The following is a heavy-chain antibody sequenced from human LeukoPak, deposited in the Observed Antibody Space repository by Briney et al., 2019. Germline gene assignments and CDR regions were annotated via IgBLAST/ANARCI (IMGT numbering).Heavy chain of an antibody. V-gene: IGHV4-34*01. D-gene: IGHD3-22*01. J-gene: IGHJ4*02. CDR2: INHSGST. Sequence: SETLSLTCAVYGGSFSGYYWSWIRQPPGKGLEWIGEINHSGSTNYNPSLKSRVTISVDTSKNQFSLKLSSVTAADTAVYYCASQDYYDSSGHYQKFDYWGQGTLVTVSS. CDR1: GGSFSGYY. CDR3: ASQDYYDSSGHYQKFDY.